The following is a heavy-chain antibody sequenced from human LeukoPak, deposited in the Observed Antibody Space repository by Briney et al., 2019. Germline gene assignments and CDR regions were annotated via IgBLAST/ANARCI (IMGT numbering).Heavy chain of an antibody. CDR2: IIHIIGTA. V-gene: IGHV1-69*01. CDR1: GGIFSRYA. J-gene: IGHJ4*02. D-gene: IGHD1-26*01. CDR3: GRGVRASVAEADY. Sequence: SVEVSCKAFGGIFSRYAISWVRQTAGQGLEWMGGIIHIIGTANYAQKFQGRVTITADESTSTVYMELSSLRAEDTAVYYCGRGVRASVAEADYWGQGTLVTVSS.